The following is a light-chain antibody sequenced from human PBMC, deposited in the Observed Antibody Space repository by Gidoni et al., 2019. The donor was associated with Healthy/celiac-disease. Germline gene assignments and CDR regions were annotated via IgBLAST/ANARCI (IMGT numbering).Light chain of an antibody. J-gene: IGKJ1*01. CDR1: QSISSY. CDR3: QQSYSTPRT. V-gene: IGKV1-39*01. Sequence: DIQMTQSPSSLSASVGDRVTITCRASQSISSYLNWYQQKPGKAPKLLIYAASSLQSGVPSSFSGSVSGTDFTLTICSLQPEDFATYYCQQSYSTPRTFGQGTKVEIK. CDR2: AAS.